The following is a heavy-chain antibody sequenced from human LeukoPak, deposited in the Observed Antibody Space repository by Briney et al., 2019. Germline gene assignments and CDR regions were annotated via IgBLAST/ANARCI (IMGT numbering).Heavy chain of an antibody. CDR2: IIPIFGTA. V-gene: IGHV1-69*05. D-gene: IGHD6-6*01. Sequence: GASVKVSYKASGDTFSSYAISWVRQAPGQGLEWMGGIIPIFGTANYAQKFQGRVTITTDESMSTAYMELSSLRSGDTAVYYCAREVIAAVRNWFDPWGQGTLVTVSS. CDR1: GDTFSSYA. J-gene: IGHJ5*02. CDR3: AREVIAAVRNWFDP.